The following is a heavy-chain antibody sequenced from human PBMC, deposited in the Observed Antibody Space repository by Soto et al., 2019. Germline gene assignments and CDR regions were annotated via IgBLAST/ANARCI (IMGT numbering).Heavy chain of an antibody. V-gene: IGHV3-23*01. D-gene: IGHD2-21*01. CDR3: AKRSLSSAGEFDN. Sequence: EVQLSESGGGLVQPGGSLRLSCAASGFTFSSYSMGWVRQAPGKGLEWVSAISGRDDSTYHADSVRGRFTISRDYSKNTLYLQMRRRRAVDAAMYDCAKRSLSSAGEFDNWGQGTLVTVSS. J-gene: IGHJ4*02. CDR1: GFTFSSYS. CDR2: ISGRDDST.